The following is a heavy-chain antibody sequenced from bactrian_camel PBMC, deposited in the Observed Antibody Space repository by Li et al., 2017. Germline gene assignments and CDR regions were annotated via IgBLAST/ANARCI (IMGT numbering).Heavy chain of an antibody. CDR1: GYTSPINC. V-gene: IGHV3S54*01. CDR2: IFIGGSST. CDR3: AAGPWYTDEYKY. D-gene: IGHD6*01. Sequence: HVQLVESGGGSVQAGGSLRLSCAASGYTSPINCMGWFRQAPGKEREGVAVIFIGGSSTYYADSVKGRFTISQDNAKNTVYLQMISLESEDTALYYCAAGPWYTDEYKYWGQGTQVTVS. J-gene: IGHJ4*01.